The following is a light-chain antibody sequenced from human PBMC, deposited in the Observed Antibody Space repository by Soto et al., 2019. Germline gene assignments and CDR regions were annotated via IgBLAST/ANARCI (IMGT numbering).Light chain of an antibody. J-gene: IGKJ4*01. CDR2: GAS. CDR1: QSVSSSY. CDR3: QQYGSSPLT. V-gene: IGKV3-20*01. Sequence: EIVLTQSPGTLSLSPGERATLSCRASQSVSSSYLAWYQQKPGQAPRLLIYGASSRATGIPDRFSGSGSGTDFTLTISRLEPEDFAVYYCQQYGSSPLTFGGETKVDIK.